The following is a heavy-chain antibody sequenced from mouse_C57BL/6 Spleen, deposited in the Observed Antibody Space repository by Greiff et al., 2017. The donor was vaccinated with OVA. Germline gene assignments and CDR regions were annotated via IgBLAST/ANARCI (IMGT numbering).Heavy chain of an antibody. CDR2: IWSGGST. D-gene: IGHD2-4*01. Sequence: QVQLKESGPGLVQPSQSLSITCTVSGFSLTSYGVHWVRQSPGQGLEWLGVIWSGGSTDYNAAFISRLSISKDNSKSQVFFKMNSLQADDTAIYYCARKGGDYDDAMDYWGQGTSVTVSS. J-gene: IGHJ4*01. CDR1: GFSLTSYG. CDR3: ARKGGDYDDAMDY. V-gene: IGHV2-2*01.